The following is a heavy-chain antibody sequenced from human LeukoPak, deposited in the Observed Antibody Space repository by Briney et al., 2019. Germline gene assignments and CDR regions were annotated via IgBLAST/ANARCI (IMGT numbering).Heavy chain of an antibody. CDR2: ISSSSSYI. J-gene: IGHJ3*02. V-gene: IGHV3-21*01. D-gene: IGHD1-1*01. CDR1: GFTFSSYS. Sequence: GGSLRLSCAAAGFTFSSYSINRVRQAPGKGLEWVSFISSSSSYIYYADSVKGRFTISRDNAKNSLSLQMNSLRAEDTAVYYCARVKAYNRNDALDIWGQGTMVTVSS. CDR3: ARVKAYNRNDALDI.